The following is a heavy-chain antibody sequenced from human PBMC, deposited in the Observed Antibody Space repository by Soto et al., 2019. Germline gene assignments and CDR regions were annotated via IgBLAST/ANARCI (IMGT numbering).Heavy chain of an antibody. CDR2: INHSGST. CDR1: GGSFSGYY. J-gene: IGHJ4*02. CDR3: ATSYGNAWYTY. D-gene: IGHD6-13*01. Sequence: SETLSLTCAVYGGSFSGYYWSWIRQPPGKGLEWIGDINHSGSTNYNPSLKSRLTISVDRSKNHFTLKLTSVTVADTAVYYCATSYGNAWYTYWGQGTQVTVSS. V-gene: IGHV4-34*01.